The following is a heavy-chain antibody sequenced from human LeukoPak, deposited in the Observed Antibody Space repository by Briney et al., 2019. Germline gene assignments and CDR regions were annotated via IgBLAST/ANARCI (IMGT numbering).Heavy chain of an antibody. V-gene: IGHV1-8*01. CDR3: ARGKRGVSGRGRWFDP. J-gene: IGHJ5*02. CDR1: GYTFTSYD. Sequence: ASVKVSCKASGYTFTSYDINWVRQATGQGLEWMGWMNPNSGNTGYAQKFQGRVTMTRNTSISTAYMELSSLRSEDTAVYYCARGKRGVSGRGRWFDPWGQGTLVTVSS. D-gene: IGHD6-19*01. CDR2: MNPNSGNT.